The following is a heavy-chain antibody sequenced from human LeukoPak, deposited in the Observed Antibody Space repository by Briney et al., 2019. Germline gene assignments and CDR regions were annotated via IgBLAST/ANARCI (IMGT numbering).Heavy chain of an antibody. V-gene: IGHV5-51*01. J-gene: IGHJ4*02. D-gene: IGHD5-18*01. Sequence: GESLKISCKGSGYSFTNNWIGWVRQMPGKGLEWMGVIYPADSDTRYSPSFRGQVTISADKSISTAYLQWSSLRTSDTAMYYCARVITGGYSYGYVDYWGQGTLVTVSS. CDR1: GYSFTNNW. CDR3: ARVITGGYSYGYVDY. CDR2: IYPADSDT.